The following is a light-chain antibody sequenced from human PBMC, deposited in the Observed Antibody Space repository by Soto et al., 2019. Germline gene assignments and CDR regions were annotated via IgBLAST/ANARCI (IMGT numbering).Light chain of an antibody. J-gene: IGKJ1*01. V-gene: IGKV3-15*01. Sequence: EIVMTQSPDNLSVSPGERATLSCRASHSVSSHLAWYQQKPGQAPRLLIYGASTRATDIPARFSGSASGTESGTEFTLTISSLQSEDFAVYYCQQYKVWPHTFGQGTTVDIK. CDR1: HSVSSH. CDR3: QQYKVWPHT. CDR2: GAS.